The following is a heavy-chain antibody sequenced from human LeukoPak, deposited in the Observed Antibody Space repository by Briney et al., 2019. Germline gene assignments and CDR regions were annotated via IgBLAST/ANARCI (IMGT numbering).Heavy chain of an antibody. D-gene: IGHD6-13*01. V-gene: IGHV4-34*01. J-gene: IGHJ4*02. CDR1: GGSFSGYY. CDR3: ARAGAAAFDY. CDR2: INHSGST. Sequence: PSETLSLTCAVYGGSFSGYYWSWIRQPPGKGLEWIGEINHSGSTNYNPSLKSRVTISVDTSKNQFSLELSSVTAADTAVYYCARAGAAAFDYWGQGTLVTVSS.